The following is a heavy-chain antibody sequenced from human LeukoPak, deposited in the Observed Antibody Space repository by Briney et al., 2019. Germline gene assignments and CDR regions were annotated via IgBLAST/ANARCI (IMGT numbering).Heavy chain of an antibody. V-gene: IGHV4-4*07. CDR3: GRGAQEYCSSTRCHIGGYYYYYMDV. D-gene: IGHD2-2*02. Sequence: SETLSLTCTVSGGSISSYYWSWIRQPAGQGLEWIGRIYTSGSTNYNRSLKGRVTTSVDTSKNQFSLKQSSVTAADTAVYYCGRGAQEYCSSTRCHIGGYYYYYMDVWGKGTTVTVSS. CDR1: GGSISSYY. J-gene: IGHJ6*03. CDR2: IYTSGST.